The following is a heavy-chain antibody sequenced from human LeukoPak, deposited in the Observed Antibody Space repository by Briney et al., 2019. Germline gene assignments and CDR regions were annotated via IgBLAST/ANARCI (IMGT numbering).Heavy chain of an antibody. CDR3: AKDGPSEDFDY. D-gene: IGHD3/OR15-3a*01. CDR2: IKEDGSKE. CDR1: GFTFSKYW. Sequence: GGSLRLSCAASGFTFSKYWMSWGRQAPEKGLEWLADIKEDGSKEYFADSVKGRFTISRDNTKNSVYLQMNSLRAEDTAVYYCAKDGPSEDFDYWGQGTPVTVSS. V-gene: IGHV3-7*03. J-gene: IGHJ4*02.